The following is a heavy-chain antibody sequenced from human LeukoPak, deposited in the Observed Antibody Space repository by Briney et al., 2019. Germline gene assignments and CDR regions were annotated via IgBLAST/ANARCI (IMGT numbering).Heavy chain of an antibody. CDR1: GFTFSSYW. Sequence: GGSLRLSCAASGFTFSSYWMHWVRQAPGKGLVWVSRINNYGSTTNYADSVKGRFTISRDNAKNSLYLQMNSLRAEDTAVYYCASAIAAAGIMSWFDPWGQGTLVTVSS. J-gene: IGHJ5*02. CDR2: INNYGSTT. V-gene: IGHV3-74*01. D-gene: IGHD6-13*01. CDR3: ASAIAAAGIMSWFDP.